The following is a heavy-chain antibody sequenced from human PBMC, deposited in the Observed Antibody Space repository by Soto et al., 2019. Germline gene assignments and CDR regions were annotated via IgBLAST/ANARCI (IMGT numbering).Heavy chain of an antibody. D-gene: IGHD2-15*01. J-gene: IGHJ4*02. CDR3: ARINGGSPDF. V-gene: IGHV4-4*07. CDR2: IYISGTT. CDR1: GGSMNAHF. Sequence: SETLSITCTVSGGSMNAHFWSWIRQSAGKRLEWIGHIYISGTTMYNTSLKSRVTMSVDPPKHQVSLKLTSVTAADTAVYYCARINGGSPDFWGQGTLVTVSS.